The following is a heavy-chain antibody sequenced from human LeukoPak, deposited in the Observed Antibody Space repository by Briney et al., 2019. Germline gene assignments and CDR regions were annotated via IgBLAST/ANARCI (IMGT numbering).Heavy chain of an antibody. CDR1: GGSFSGYY. CDR3: ARGEQQPVYWYFDL. V-gene: IGHV4-34*01. J-gene: IGHJ2*01. CDR2: INYSGST. D-gene: IGHD6-13*01. Sequence: SETLSLTCAVYGGSFSGYYWSWIRQPPGKGLEWIGYINYSGSTNYNPSLRSRVTISVDTSKNQFSLKLSSVTAADTAVYYCARGEQQPVYWYFDLWGRGTLVTVSS.